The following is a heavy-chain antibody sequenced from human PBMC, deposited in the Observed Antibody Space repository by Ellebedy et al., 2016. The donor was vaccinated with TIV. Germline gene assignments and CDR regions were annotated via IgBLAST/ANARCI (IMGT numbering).Heavy chain of an antibody. D-gene: IGHD6-13*01. V-gene: IGHV5-51*01. CDR3: ARPLAAAGIFAFDI. J-gene: IGHJ3*02. CDR2: IYPGDSAT. CDR1: GYSFSNYW. Sequence: GESLKISXKGSGYSFSNYWIVWVRQMPGKGLEWMAIIYPGDSATRYNPSFQGQVTISADKSISTAYLQWSSLKASDTAMYYCARPLAAAGIFAFDIWGQGTMVTVSS.